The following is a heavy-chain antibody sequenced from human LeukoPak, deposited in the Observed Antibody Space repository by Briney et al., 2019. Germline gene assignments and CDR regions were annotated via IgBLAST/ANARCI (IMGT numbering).Heavy chain of an antibody. V-gene: IGHV3-23*01. CDR1: GFTFSSYA. CDR3: AKGDYYDSSGHFDY. J-gene: IGHJ4*02. Sequence: GGSLRLSCAASGFTFSSYAMSWVRQAPGKGLEWVSAISGSGGSTYYADSVKGRFAISRDNSKNTLYLQMNSLRAEDTAVYYCAKGDYYDSSGHFDYWGQGTLVTVSS. CDR2: ISGSGGST. D-gene: IGHD3-22*01.